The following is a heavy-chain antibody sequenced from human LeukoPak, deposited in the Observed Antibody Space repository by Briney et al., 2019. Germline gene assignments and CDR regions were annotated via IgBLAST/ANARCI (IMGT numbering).Heavy chain of an antibody. Sequence: GGSLRLSXAASGFTFSNYWMHWVRQAPGKGLVWVSRINSDGSSTSYADSVKGRFTISRDNAKNTLYLQMNSLRAEDTAVYYCATDYYYDSSGYYLGYWGQGTLVTVSS. CDR2: INSDGSST. CDR1: GFTFSNYW. D-gene: IGHD3-22*01. V-gene: IGHV3-74*01. CDR3: ATDYYYDSSGYYLGY. J-gene: IGHJ4*02.